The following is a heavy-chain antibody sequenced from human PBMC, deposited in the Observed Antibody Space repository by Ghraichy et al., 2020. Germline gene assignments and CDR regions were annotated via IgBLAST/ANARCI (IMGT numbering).Heavy chain of an antibody. D-gene: IGHD3-3*01. CDR1: GVTFSDFG. J-gene: IGHJ4*02. CDR2: ISFDGSKT. V-gene: IGHV3-30*18. CDR3: AKNRAIFGDVIIQSVYFDN. Sequence: LSLTCAASGVTFSDFGMHWVRQAPGKGLEWVALISFDGSKTYYADSVKGRFTISRDNSRNTVYLQMHSLRAEDTAVYYCAKNRAIFGDVIIQSVYFDNWGQGTLVTVSS.